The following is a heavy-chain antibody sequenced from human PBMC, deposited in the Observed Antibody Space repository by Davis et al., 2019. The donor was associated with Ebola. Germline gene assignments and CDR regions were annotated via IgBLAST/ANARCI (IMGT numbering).Heavy chain of an antibody. Sequence: SETLSLTCAVYGGSFSGYYWSWIRQPPGKGLEWIGEINHSGSTNYNPSLKSRVTISVDTSKNQFSLKLSSVTAADTAVYYCARRWLEYYYYYGMDVWGKGTTVTVSS. D-gene: IGHD6-19*01. CDR2: INHSGST. V-gene: IGHV4-34*01. CDR3: ARRWLEYYYYYGMDV. J-gene: IGHJ6*04. CDR1: GGSFSGYY.